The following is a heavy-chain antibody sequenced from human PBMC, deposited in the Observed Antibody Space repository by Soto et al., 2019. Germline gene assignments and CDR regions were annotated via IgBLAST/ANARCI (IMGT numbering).Heavy chain of an antibody. J-gene: IGHJ3*02. CDR2: IKSKTDGGTT. Sequence: EVQLVESGGGLVKPGGSLRLSCAASGFTFSNAWMNWVRQAPGKGLEWVGRIKSKTDGGTTDYAAPVKGRFTISRDDSKNTLYLQMNSLKTEDTAVYYCTTEGEQWLVWDAFDIWGQGTMVTVSS. CDR1: GFTFSNAW. CDR3: TTEGEQWLVWDAFDI. V-gene: IGHV3-15*07. D-gene: IGHD6-19*01.